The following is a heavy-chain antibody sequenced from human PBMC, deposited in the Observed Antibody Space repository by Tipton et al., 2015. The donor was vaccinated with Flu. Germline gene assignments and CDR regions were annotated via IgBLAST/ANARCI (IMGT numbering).Heavy chain of an antibody. V-gene: IGHV3-74*01. CDR2: IKSDGSST. CDR1: GFTFSGYW. CDR3: ARAQQYDYNGMDV. Sequence: SLRLSCAASGFTFSGYWMHWVRQAPGKGLVWVSRIKSDGSSTTYADSVKGRFTISRDNAKNTMYLQMNSLGAEDTAVYYCARAQQYDYNGMDVWGQGTTVTVSS. J-gene: IGHJ6*02. D-gene: IGHD6-13*01.